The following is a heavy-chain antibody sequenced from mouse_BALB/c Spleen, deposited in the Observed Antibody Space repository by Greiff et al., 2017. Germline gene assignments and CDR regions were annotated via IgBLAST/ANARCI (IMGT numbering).Heavy chain of an antibody. CDR3: ARGDGYFYAMDY. V-gene: IGHV14-3*02. CDR2: IDPANGNT. D-gene: IGHD2-3*01. J-gene: IGHJ4*01. Sequence: EVQLQQSGAELVKPGASVKLSCTASGFNIKDTYMHWVKQRPEQGLEWIGRIDPANGNTKYDPKFQGKATITADTSSNTAYLQLSSLTSEDTAVYYCARGDGYFYAMDYWGQGTSVTVSS. CDR1: GFNIKDTY.